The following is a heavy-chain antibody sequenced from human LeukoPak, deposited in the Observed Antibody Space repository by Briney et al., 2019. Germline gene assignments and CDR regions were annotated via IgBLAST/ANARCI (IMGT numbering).Heavy chain of an antibody. V-gene: IGHV4-30-4*08. D-gene: IGHD3-3*01. CDR2: IYYSGSI. Sequence: SQTLSLTCTVSGGSISSGDYYWSWIRQPPGKGLEWIGYIYYSGSIYYNPSLKSRVTISVDTSKNQFSLKLSSVTAADTAVYYCASATYDFWSGYLDAFDIWGQGTMVTVSS. J-gene: IGHJ3*02. CDR1: GGSISSGDYY. CDR3: ASATYDFWSGYLDAFDI.